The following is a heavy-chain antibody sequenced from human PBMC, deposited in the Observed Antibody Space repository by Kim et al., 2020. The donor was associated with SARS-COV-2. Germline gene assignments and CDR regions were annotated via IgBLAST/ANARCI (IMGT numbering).Heavy chain of an antibody. D-gene: IGHD3-10*01. Sequence: SETLSLTCTVSGGSVSSGSYYWSWIRQPPGKGLEWIGYIYYSGNTNYNPSLKSRVTISVDTSKNQFSLKLSSVTAADTAVYYCARVCSDGSGNYHSHWFDPWGQGTLVTVSS. CDR2: IYYSGNT. CDR1: GGSVSSGSYY. V-gene: IGHV4-61*01. J-gene: IGHJ5*02. CDR3: ARVCSDGSGNYHSHWFDP.